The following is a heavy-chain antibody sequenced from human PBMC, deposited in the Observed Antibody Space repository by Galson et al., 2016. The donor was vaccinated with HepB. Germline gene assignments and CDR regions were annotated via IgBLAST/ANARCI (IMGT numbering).Heavy chain of an antibody. CDR2: INGGNGNT. V-gene: IGHV1-3*01. J-gene: IGHJ6*02. CDR3: ARSGGSGSLEYYYYAMDV. CDR1: GYLFTSYG. D-gene: IGHD3-10*01. Sequence: SVKVSCKASGYLFTSYGIHWVRQAPGQRPEWMGWINGGNGNTKYSQNFQDRVKITRDTSASTAYMELSSLRSEDTAVYYCARSGGSGSLEYYYYAMDVWGLGTTVTVSS.